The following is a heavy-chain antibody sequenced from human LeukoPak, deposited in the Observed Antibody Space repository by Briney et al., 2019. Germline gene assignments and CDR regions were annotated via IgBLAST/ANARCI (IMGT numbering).Heavy chain of an antibody. CDR3: ARLRGAMTPVTSDFDY. V-gene: IGHV4-30-4*08. CDR2: IYYSGST. D-gene: IGHD4-17*01. J-gene: IGHJ4*02. Sequence: SQTLSLTCTVSGGSISGGAYYWSWIRQHPGKGLEWIGYIYYSGSTYYNPSLKSRVAISVDTSKNQFSLNLSSVTAADTAVYYCARLRGAMTPVTSDFDYWGQGTLVTVSS. CDR1: GGSISGGAYY.